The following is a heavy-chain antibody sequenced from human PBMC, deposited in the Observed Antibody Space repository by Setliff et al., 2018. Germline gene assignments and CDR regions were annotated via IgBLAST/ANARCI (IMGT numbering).Heavy chain of an antibody. CDR3: ARSPLSGGADY. CDR1: GYTFSNYW. J-gene: IGHJ4*03. Sequence: PGESLKISCQGSGYTFSNYWIGWVRQMPGKGLEWMGVIYPGDSDTRYSPSFKGQVTISADKSISTVYLHWSSLKASDTAMYYCARSPLSGGADYWGQGTMVTVSS. CDR2: IYPGDSDT. D-gene: IGHD1-26*01. V-gene: IGHV5-51*01.